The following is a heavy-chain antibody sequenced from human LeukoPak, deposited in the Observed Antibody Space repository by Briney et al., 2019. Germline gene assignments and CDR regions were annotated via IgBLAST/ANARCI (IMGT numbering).Heavy chain of an antibody. Sequence: GGSLRLSCAASGFTFSTHAMSWVRQAPGNGLEWVSAISGSDGSTYYADSVKGRFTISRDNSRNTLYLQMNSLRAEDTAIYYCAGQIGYFDYWGQGALVTVSS. CDR2: ISGSDGST. CDR3: AGQIGYFDY. V-gene: IGHV3-23*01. J-gene: IGHJ4*02. CDR1: GFTFSTHA.